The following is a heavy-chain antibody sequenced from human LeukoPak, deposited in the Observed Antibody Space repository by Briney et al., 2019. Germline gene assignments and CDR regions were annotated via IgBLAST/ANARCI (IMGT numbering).Heavy chain of an antibody. CDR3: VRVGYSYGLNY. Sequence: GGSLRLSCAASGFTFSSYWMHWVRHAPGKGLVWVSRINSDGSSTSYADSVKGRFTISRDNAKNTLYLQMNSLRAEDTAVYYCVRVGYSYGLNYWGQGTLVTVSS. CDR1: GFTFSSYW. J-gene: IGHJ4*02. CDR2: INSDGSST. V-gene: IGHV3-74*01. D-gene: IGHD5-18*01.